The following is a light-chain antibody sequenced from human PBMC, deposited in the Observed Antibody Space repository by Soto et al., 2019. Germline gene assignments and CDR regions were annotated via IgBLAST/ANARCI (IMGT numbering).Light chain of an antibody. J-gene: IGLJ1*01. CDR3: SSCTSSSTLV. CDR2: EVS. CDR1: SSDVGGYNY. V-gene: IGLV2-14*01. Sequence: QSVLTQPASVSGSPGQSITISCTGTSSDVGGYNYVSWYQQHPGKAPKLMIYEVSNRPSGVSNRFSGSKSGNTASLTISGLQAEDEADYYCSSCTSSSTLVFGTGTQ.